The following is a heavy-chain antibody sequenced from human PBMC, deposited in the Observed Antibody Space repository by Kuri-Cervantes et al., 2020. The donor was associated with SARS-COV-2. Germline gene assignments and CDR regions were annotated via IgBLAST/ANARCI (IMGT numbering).Heavy chain of an antibody. Sequence: GSLRLSCAVYGGSFRNYYWRWVRQPPGKGLEWIGEINLSGSTNSNPSVKSRVTISVDTSKNQFSLKLSSVAAADTAVYYCAGAGGIYNWFDPWGQGTLVTVSS. V-gene: IGHV4-34*01. J-gene: IGHJ5*02. D-gene: IGHD3-10*01. CDR1: GGSFRNYY. CDR2: INLSGST. CDR3: AGAGGIYNWFDP.